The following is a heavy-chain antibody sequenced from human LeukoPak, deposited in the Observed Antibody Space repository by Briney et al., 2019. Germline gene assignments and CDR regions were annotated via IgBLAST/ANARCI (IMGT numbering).Heavy chain of an antibody. D-gene: IGHD3-22*01. CDR2: INHSGST. CDR3: ARRRGYYKVLDY. V-gene: IGHV4-34*01. Sequence: SETLSLTCAVYGGSFSGYYWSWIRQPPGKGLEWIGEINHSGSTNYNPSLKSRVTISVDTSKNQFSLKLSSVTAADTAVYYCARRRGYYKVLDYWGQGTLVTVFS. CDR1: GGSFSGYY. J-gene: IGHJ4*02.